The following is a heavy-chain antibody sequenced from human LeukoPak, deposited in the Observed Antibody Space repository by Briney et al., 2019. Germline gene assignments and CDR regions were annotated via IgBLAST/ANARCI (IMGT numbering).Heavy chain of an antibody. CDR2: ISGSGGST. CDR1: GGSFSGYY. CDR3: AKDGAWYRRFLEYYFDY. D-gene: IGHD3-3*01. V-gene: IGHV3-23*01. Sequence: PSETLSLTCAVYGGSFSGYYWSWVRQAPGKGLEWVSAISGSGGSTYYADSVKGRFTISRDNSKNTLYLQMNSLRAEDTAVYYCAKDGAWYRRFLEYYFDYWGQGTLVTVSS. J-gene: IGHJ4*02.